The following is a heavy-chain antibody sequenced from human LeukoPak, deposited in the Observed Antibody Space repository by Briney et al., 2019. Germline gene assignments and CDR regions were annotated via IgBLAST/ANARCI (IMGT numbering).Heavy chain of an antibody. CDR3: ARQSGSHAIAEIDY. CDR1: GYRFTSYW. CDR2: IYPGDSDT. Sequence: GESLKISCKGSGYRFTSYWIGWVRQMPGKGLEWMGIIYPGDSDTRYSPSFQGQVTISADKSIPTAYLQWSSLKGSDTAMYYCARQSGSHAIAEIDYWGQGTLVTVSS. D-gene: IGHD3-10*01. V-gene: IGHV5-51*01. J-gene: IGHJ4*02.